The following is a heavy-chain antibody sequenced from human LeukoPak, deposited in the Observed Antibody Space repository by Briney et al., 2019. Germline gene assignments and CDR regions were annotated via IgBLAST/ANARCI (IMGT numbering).Heavy chain of an antibody. J-gene: IGHJ4*02. V-gene: IGHV4-30-2*01. CDR1: GGSTSSGGYS. CDR3: ARVDILTGYCYDY. Sequence: SETLSLTCAVSGGSTSSGGYSWSWIRQPPGKGLEWIGYIYHSGSTYYNPSLKSRVTISVDRSKNQFSLKLSSVTAADTAVYYCARVDILTGYCYDYWGQGTLVTVSS. CDR2: IYHSGST. D-gene: IGHD3-9*01.